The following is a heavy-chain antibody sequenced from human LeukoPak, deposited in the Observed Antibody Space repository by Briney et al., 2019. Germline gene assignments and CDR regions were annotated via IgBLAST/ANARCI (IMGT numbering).Heavy chain of an antibody. CDR1: GFTFSDYY. J-gene: IGHJ5*02. V-gene: IGHV3-11*04. Sequence: GGSLRLSCAASGFTFSDYYMTWIRQAPGKGLEWVSYISSNGRTIYYADSVKGRFTISRDNSKNTLYLQMNSLRAEDTAVYYCARSYYDFWSGYSYNWFDPWGQGTLVTVSS. CDR3: ARSYYDFWSGYSYNWFDP. CDR2: ISSNGRTI. D-gene: IGHD3-3*01.